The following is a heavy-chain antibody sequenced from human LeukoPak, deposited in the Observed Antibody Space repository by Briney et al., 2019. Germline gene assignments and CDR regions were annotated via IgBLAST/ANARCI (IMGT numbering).Heavy chain of an antibody. CDR1: GFALSSNW. J-gene: IGHJ4*02. V-gene: IGHV3-74*01. Sequence: GGSLRLSCAASGFALSSNWMHWVRQAPGKGLVCVSRINSDGSTTTYADSVKGRFTISRDNAKNTVYLQMNSLTAEDTGVYYCTRRSAAAGTIDYWGQGTLVTVSS. CDR3: TRRSAAAGTIDY. CDR2: INSDGSTT. D-gene: IGHD6-13*01.